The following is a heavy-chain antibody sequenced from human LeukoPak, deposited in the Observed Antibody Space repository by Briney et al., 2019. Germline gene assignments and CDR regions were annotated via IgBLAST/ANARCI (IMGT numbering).Heavy chain of an antibody. J-gene: IGHJ6*02. CDR3: AREEWELPGHHYLTTVGTGYGMDV. CDR2: IYSGGST. V-gene: IGHV3-66*01. Sequence: PGRSLRLSCAASGFTFDDYAMHWVRHAPGKGLEWVSVIYSGGSTYYADSVKGRFTISRDNSKNTLYLQMNSLRAEDTAVYYCAREEWELPGHHYLTTVGTGYGMDVWGQGTTVTVSS. CDR1: GFTFDDYA. D-gene: IGHD1-26*01.